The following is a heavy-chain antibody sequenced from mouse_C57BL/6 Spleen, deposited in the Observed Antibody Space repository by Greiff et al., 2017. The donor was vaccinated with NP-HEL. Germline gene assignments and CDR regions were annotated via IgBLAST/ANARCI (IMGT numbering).Heavy chain of an antibody. CDR3: TRRGRQGYFDV. Sequence: QVQLQQSGAELVRPGASVTLSCKASGYTFTDYEMHWVKQTPVHGLEWIGAIDPETGGTAYKQKFKGKAILTADKSSSTAYMELRSLTSEDSAVYYCTRRGRQGYFDVWGTGTTVTVAS. CDR2: IDPETGGT. D-gene: IGHD3-2*01. CDR1: GYTFTDYE. V-gene: IGHV1-15*01. J-gene: IGHJ1*03.